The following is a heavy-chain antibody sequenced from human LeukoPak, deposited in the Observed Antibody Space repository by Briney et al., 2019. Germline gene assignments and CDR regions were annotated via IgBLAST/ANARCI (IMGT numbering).Heavy chain of an antibody. Sequence: GGSLRLSCAASGFTFSNAWMSWVRQAPRKGLEWVGRIKSKTDGGTTDYAAPVKGRFTISRDDSKNTLYLQMNSLKTEDTAVYYCTTGGERGYYDFWSGYYLNLWGQGTMVTVSS. CDR3: TTGGERGYYDFWSGYYLNL. CDR1: GFTFSNAW. CDR2: IKSKTDGGTT. J-gene: IGHJ3*01. D-gene: IGHD3-3*01. V-gene: IGHV3-15*01.